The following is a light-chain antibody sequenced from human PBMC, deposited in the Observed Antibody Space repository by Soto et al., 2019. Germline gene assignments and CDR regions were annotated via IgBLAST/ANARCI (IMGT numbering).Light chain of an antibody. CDR1: QSVIRN. J-gene: IGKJ1*01. V-gene: IGKV3-11*01. CDR2: DAS. CDR3: QQRSNWPWT. Sequence: EIVLTQSPANLSVSPGERAPLSRRASQSVIRNLAWYQQKPGQAPRLLIVDASNRATGTPARFSGSGSGTDFTLTISSLEPEDFAVYYWQQRSNWPWTFGQGTKVDIK.